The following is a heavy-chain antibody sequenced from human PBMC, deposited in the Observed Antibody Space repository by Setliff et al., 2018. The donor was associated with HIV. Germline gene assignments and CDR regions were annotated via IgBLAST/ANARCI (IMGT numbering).Heavy chain of an antibody. CDR2: INPSGGGT. CDR1: GYSFTNYF. D-gene: IGHD3-22*01. V-gene: IGHV1-46*01. CDR3: ARYRDSSDPGFYYMDV. J-gene: IGHJ6*03. Sequence: ASVKVSCKTSGYSFTNYFIHWVRQAPGQGLEWMGIINPSGGGTSYAQKFQGRVTMTRDTSTSTVYMELSSLRCEDTAIYYCARYRDSSDPGFYYMDVWGKGTTVTVSS.